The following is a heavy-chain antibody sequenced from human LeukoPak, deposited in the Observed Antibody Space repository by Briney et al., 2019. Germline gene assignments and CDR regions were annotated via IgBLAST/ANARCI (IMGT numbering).Heavy chain of an antibody. CDR3: ARGGSHSGSYSGDDLDY. Sequence: ASVKVSCKASGYTFTSYYMHWVRQAPGQGLEWMGIINPSGGSTSYAQKFQGRVTMTRDTSISTAYMELSRLRSDDTAVYYCARGGSHSGSYSGDDLDYWGQGTLVTVSS. D-gene: IGHD1-26*01. V-gene: IGHV1-46*01. CDR1: GYTFTSYY. J-gene: IGHJ4*02. CDR2: INPSGGST.